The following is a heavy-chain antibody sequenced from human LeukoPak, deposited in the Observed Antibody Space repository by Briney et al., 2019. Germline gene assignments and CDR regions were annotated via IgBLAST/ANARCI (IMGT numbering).Heavy chain of an antibody. V-gene: IGHV1-18*01. Sequence: ASVKVSCKASGGTFSSYAISWVRQAPGQGLEWMGWISAYNGNTNYAQKLQGRVTMTTDTSTSTAYMELRSLRSDDTAVYYCARSDEYYDFWSGYYPPYYYYYGMGVWGQGTTVTVSS. CDR2: ISAYNGNT. CDR1: GGTFSSYA. J-gene: IGHJ6*02. D-gene: IGHD3-3*01. CDR3: ARSDEYYDFWSGYYPPYYYYYGMGV.